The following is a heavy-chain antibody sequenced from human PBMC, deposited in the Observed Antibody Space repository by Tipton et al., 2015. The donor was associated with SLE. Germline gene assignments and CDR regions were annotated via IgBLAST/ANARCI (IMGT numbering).Heavy chain of an antibody. CDR1: GGSITTYY. CDR3: ASGGYYGSGSYYGGWFDP. D-gene: IGHD3-10*01. CDR2: IYSSGST. Sequence: TLSLTCTVSGGSITTYYWSWIRQPPGKGLKWIGYIYSSGSTNYNPSLKSRVTISVDTSKNQFSLHLRSVTAADTAVYYCASGGYYGSGSYYGGWFDPWGQGTLVTVSS. V-gene: IGHV4-4*08. J-gene: IGHJ5*02.